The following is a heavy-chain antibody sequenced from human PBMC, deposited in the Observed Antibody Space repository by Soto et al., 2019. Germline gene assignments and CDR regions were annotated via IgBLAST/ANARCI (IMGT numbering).Heavy chain of an antibody. CDR2: ISSSGSTI. Sequence: GGSLRLSCAASGFTFRSYSMNWVRQAPGKGLEWVSYISSSGSTIFSADSVKGRFTISRDNAKNSLYLQMNSLRDEDTAVYYCAREAAVPLNWFDPWGQGTLVTVSS. J-gene: IGHJ5*02. CDR3: AREAAVPLNWFDP. D-gene: IGHD6-6*01. CDR1: GFTFRSYS. V-gene: IGHV3-48*02.